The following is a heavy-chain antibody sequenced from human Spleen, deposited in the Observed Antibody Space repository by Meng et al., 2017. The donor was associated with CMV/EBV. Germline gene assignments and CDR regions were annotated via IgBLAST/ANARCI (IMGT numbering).Heavy chain of an antibody. CDR3: ARGARGYSSGWYRIDY. Sequence: ASVKVSCKASGYTFTSYDINWVRQATGQGPEWMGWMNPNSGNTGYAQKFQGRVTITRNTSISTAYMELSSLRSEDTAVYYCARGARGYSSGWYRIDYWGQGTLVTVSS. CDR1: GYTFTSYD. CDR2: MNPNSGNT. J-gene: IGHJ4*02. D-gene: IGHD6-19*01. V-gene: IGHV1-8*03.